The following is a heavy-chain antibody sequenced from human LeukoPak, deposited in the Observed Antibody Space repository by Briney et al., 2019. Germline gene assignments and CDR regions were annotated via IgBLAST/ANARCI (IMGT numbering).Heavy chain of an antibody. CDR1: GFTFSSYA. V-gene: IGHV3-48*01. CDR2: MNSGGTTM. D-gene: IGHD5-18*01. CDR3: ARAGVKVLVTYDALDL. J-gene: IGHJ3*01. Sequence: PGGSLRLSCAASGFTFSSYAMSWVRQAPGKGLEWVSYMNSGGTTMYYADSVKGLIISRDNGKNSLYLQMSSLRVEDTAVYYCARAGVKVLVTYDALDLWGQGTLVTVSS.